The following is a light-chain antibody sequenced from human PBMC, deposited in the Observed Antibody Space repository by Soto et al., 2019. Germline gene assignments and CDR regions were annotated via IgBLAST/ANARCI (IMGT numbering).Light chain of an antibody. V-gene: IGKV1-8*01. CDR3: QQYYTLPWP. Sequence: AIRMTQSPSSLSASTGDRVTITCRASQVISNYLAWYRQKPGKAPKVLIHAASTLQGGVPSRVSGSGSGTDFTLTISYLQSEDFATYFCQQYYTLPWPFGQGTNVEIK. CDR2: AAS. J-gene: IGKJ1*01. CDR1: QVISNY.